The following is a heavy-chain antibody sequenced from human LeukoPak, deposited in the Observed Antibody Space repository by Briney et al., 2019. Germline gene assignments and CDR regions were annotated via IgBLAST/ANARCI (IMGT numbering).Heavy chain of an antibody. D-gene: IGHD2-8*02. CDR2: IRSKINGYAT. J-gene: IGHJ3*02. V-gene: IGHV3-73*01. CDR3: ASGGGVLAAFDI. CDR1: GFSFSASS. Sequence: GGSLRLSCGASGFSFSASSMHWVRQAPGKGLEWVGRIRSKINGYATHFAASVDGRFTVSRDDSKNTMYLHMNSLKTEDTAVYYCASGGGVLAAFDIWGQGAMVIVSS.